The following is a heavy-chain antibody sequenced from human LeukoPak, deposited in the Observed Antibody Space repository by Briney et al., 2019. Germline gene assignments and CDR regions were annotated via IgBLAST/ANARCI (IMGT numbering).Heavy chain of an antibody. CDR3: AKSQDSSSWYADAFDI. CDR1: GFTFSSYA. J-gene: IGHJ3*02. V-gene: IGHV3-23*01. D-gene: IGHD6-13*01. Sequence: GGSLRLSCAASGFTFSSYAMSWVRQAPGKGLEWVSAISGSGGSTYYADSVKGRFTISRDNSKNTLYLQMNSLRAEDTAVYYCAKSQDSSSWYADAFDIWGQGTMVTVSS. CDR2: ISGSGGST.